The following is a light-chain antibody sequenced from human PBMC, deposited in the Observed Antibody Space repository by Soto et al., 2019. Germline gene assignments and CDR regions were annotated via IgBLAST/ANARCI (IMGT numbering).Light chain of an antibody. CDR3: QQRSNWPIT. J-gene: IGKJ5*01. CDR2: DTS. CDR1: QSISSSY. Sequence: EIVLTQSPGTLSLSPGERATLSCRASQSISSSYLAWYQQKPGQAPRLLIYDTSTRATGIPARFSGSGSGTEFTLTISSLEPEDFAVYYCQQRSNWPITFGQGTRLEIK. V-gene: IGKV3D-20*02.